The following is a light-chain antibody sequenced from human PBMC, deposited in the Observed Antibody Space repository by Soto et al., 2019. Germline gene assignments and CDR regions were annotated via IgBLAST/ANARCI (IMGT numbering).Light chain of an antibody. V-gene: IGLV1-51*01. Sequence: QSVLTQPPSVSAAPGQKVTISCSGSSSNIGSNYVSWYQQLPGTAPKLLIYDNGKRLSGIPDRFSGSQSGTSATLGITGLQTGDEADYYCGTWDNSLSAVFGGGTQLTVL. CDR2: DNG. CDR1: SSNIGSNY. J-gene: IGLJ2*01. CDR3: GTWDNSLSAV.